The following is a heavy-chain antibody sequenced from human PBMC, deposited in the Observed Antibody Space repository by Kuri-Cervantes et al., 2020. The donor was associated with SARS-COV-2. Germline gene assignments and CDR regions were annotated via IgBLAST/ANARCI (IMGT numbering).Heavy chain of an antibody. J-gene: IGHJ3*02. CDR3: ARVTGDLGVGAFDI. Sequence: GGSLRLSCKGSGYSFTSYWIGWVRQAPGQGLEWMGGIIPIFGTANYAQKFQGRVTITTDESTSTAYMELSSLRSEDTAVYYCARVTGDLGVGAFDIWGQGTMVTVSS. V-gene: IGHV1-69*05. CDR2: IIPIFGTA. D-gene: IGHD7-27*01. CDR1: GYSFTSYW.